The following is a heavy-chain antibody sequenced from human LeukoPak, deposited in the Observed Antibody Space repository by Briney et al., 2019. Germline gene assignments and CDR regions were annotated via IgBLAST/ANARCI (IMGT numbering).Heavy chain of an antibody. CDR3: ARGYNYFDY. D-gene: IGHD4-11*01. CDR2: INYSGST. Sequence: PSETLSLTCAVYGGSFSGYYWSWIRQPPGKGLEWIGEINYSGSTNYNPSLKSRVTISVDTSKNQFSLKLSSVTAADTAVYYCARGYNYFDYWGQGTLVTVSS. J-gene: IGHJ4*02. V-gene: IGHV4-34*01. CDR1: GGSFSGYY.